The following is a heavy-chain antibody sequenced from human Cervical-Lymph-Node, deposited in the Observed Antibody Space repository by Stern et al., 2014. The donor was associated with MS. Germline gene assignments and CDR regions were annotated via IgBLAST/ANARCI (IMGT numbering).Heavy chain of an antibody. Sequence: QVQLQESGPGLVKPSQTLSLTCTVSGGSISSGSYYWSWIRQPAGKGLEWIGRIYTSGSTNYNPSLKSRVTLSVDTSKNQFSLKLSSGTAADTAVYYCARDCRLRYFDNYGMDVWGQGTTVTVSS. V-gene: IGHV4-61*02. D-gene: IGHD3-9*01. CDR2: IYTSGST. J-gene: IGHJ6*02. CDR1: GGSISSGSYY. CDR3: ARDCRLRYFDNYGMDV.